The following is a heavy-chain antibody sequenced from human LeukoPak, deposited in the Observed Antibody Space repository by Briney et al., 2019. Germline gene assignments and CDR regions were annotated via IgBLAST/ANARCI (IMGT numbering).Heavy chain of an antibody. CDR1: GFTFEDYA. Sequence: GGSLRLSCAASGFTFEDYALHWVRQAPGKGLEWVSSVSWNSGSVGYADSVKGRFTISRDNAKNSLYLQMNSLRAEDTAVYYCARAYFRGAAAEYWGQGTLVTVSS. CDR3: ARAYFRGAAAEY. CDR2: VSWNSGSV. V-gene: IGHV3-9*01. D-gene: IGHD6-13*01. J-gene: IGHJ4*02.